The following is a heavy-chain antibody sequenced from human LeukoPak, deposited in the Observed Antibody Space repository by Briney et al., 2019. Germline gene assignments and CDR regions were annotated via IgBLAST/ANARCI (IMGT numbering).Heavy chain of an antibody. CDR2: ISSSSSYI. CDR1: GFTFSSYS. Sequence: GGSLRLSCAASGFTFSSYSMNWVRQAPGKGLEWVSSISSSSSYIYYADSVKGRFTISRDNAKNSLYLQMNSLRAEDTAVYYCARGRRLWFGNYYYYYGMDVWGQGTTVTVSS. D-gene: IGHD3-10*01. V-gene: IGHV3-21*01. CDR3: ARGRRLWFGNYYYYYGMDV. J-gene: IGHJ6*02.